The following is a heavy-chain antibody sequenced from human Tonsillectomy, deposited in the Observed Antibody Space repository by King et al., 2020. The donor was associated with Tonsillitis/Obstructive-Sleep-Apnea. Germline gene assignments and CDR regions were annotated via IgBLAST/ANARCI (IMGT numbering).Heavy chain of an antibody. CDR1: GFTFSTYS. V-gene: IGHV3-23*04. CDR2: IRGSVATT. Sequence: VQLVESGGALLQPGGSLRLSLAASGFTFSTYSMSWVRQAPGKGREWVSSIRGSVATTYYPDSWKGRLTNSSNNSKNTLYLQMNTLRAEDTAIYYCAKISSWEFLRYLDYWGQGTLVTVYS. J-gene: IGHJ4*02. CDR3: AKISSWEFLRYLDY. D-gene: IGHD3-10*01.